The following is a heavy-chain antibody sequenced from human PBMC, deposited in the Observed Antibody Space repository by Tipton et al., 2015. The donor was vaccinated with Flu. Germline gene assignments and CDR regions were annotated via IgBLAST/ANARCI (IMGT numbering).Heavy chain of an antibody. J-gene: IGHJ5*02. Sequence: TLSLTCTVSGASFSRDYWSWIRQPPGKGLEWIGYISYSGSTTYNPSLKSRVTISLDTSKNQFSLKLSSVTAADTAVYFCARRDFSNYVSEPKNWFDPWGPGVLVSVSS. D-gene: IGHD4-11*01. CDR1: GASFSRDY. CDR3: ARRDFSNYVSEPKNWFDP. V-gene: IGHV4-59*08. CDR2: ISYSGST.